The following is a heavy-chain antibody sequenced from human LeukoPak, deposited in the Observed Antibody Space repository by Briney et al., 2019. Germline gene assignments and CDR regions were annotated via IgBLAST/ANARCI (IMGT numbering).Heavy chain of an antibody. CDR1: GFTFSSYA. V-gene: IGHV3-23*01. CDR2: ISGSGGST. CDR3: AKAVGYCSGGSCYWGAFDI. Sequence: PGGSLRLSCAASGFTFSSYAMSWVRQAPGKGLEWVSAISGSGGSTYYADSVKGRFTISRDNSKNTLYLQMNSLRAEDTAVYYCAKAVGYCSGGSCYWGAFDIWGQGTMVTVSS. D-gene: IGHD2-15*01. J-gene: IGHJ3*02.